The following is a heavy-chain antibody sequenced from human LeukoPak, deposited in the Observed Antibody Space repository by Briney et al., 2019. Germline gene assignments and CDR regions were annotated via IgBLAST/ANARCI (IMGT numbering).Heavy chain of an antibody. CDR3: TRVIVAVPGYFDYFDF. J-gene: IGHJ4*02. Sequence: GGPLRLSCTASGFSFSNHYMRWIRQAPGKGLEWVANINEDGSNKWHLGSVKGRFTVSRDNARNSLYLQMNSLRVEDTAVYYCTRVIVAVPGYFDYFDFWGQGVLVTVSS. D-gene: IGHD6-19*01. CDR1: GFSFSNHY. V-gene: IGHV3-7*01. CDR2: INEDGSNK.